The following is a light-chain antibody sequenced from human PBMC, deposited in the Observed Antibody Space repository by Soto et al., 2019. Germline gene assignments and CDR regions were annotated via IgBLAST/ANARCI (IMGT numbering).Light chain of an antibody. CDR3: QQYGSSPRT. CDR1: QSVRSMY. J-gene: IGKJ1*01. Sequence: EIVLTHSPGTLSLSPGERATLSCSASQSVRSMYLAWYQQKPGQAPRLLIYGASTRATDIPARFSGSGSGTDFTLTISRLEPEDFAVYYCQQYGSSPRTFGQGTKVDIK. V-gene: IGKV3-20*01. CDR2: GAS.